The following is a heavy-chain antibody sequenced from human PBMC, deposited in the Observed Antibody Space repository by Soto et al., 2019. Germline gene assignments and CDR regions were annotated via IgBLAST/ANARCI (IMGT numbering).Heavy chain of an antibody. CDR1: GFTFSNAW. V-gene: IGHV3-15*07. D-gene: IGHD3-9*01. Sequence: EVQLVESGGGLVKPGGSLRLSCAASGFTFSNAWMNWVRQAPGKGLEWVGRIKSKTDGGTTDYAAPVKGRFTISRDDSKNTLYLQMNSLKTEDTAVYYCTSLLDYDILTGYYSLFDYWGQGTLVTVSS. CDR3: TSLLDYDILTGYYSLFDY. J-gene: IGHJ4*02. CDR2: IKSKTDGGTT.